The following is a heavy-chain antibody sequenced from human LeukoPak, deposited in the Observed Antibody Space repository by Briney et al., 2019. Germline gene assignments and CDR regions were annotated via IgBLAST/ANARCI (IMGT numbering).Heavy chain of an antibody. V-gene: IGHV7-4-1*02. CDR3: ARDSISGSYVHYDN. D-gene: IGHD1-26*01. CDR2: INTNTGNP. J-gene: IGHJ4*02. CDR1: GYTVNRYG. Sequence: ASVEVSCKASGYTVNRYGMNWLSQAPGQGLEGWGWINTNTGNPTYAQGLTGRFVFSLDTSVNSAYLQINSLKAEDTAVYYCARDSISGSYVHYDNWGQGTLVTVSS.